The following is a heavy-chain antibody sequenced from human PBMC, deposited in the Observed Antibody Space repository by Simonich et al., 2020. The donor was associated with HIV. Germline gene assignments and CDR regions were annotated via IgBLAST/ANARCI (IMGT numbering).Heavy chain of an antibody. CDR3: ARRTGYDLDY. CDR1: GGSFSGYY. Sequence: QVHLQQWGAGLLKPSETLSLTCAVYGGSFSGYYWNWIRQPPGKGLEWIGEINHSGSTDYNSSLKSRVTISVDTSKNQFSLKLSSVTAADTAMYYCARRTGYDLDYWGQGTLVTVSS. CDR2: INHSGST. V-gene: IGHV4-34*01. D-gene: IGHD5-12*01. J-gene: IGHJ4*02.